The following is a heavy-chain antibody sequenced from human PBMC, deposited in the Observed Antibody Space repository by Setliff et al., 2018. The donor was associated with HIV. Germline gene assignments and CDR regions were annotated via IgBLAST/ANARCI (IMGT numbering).Heavy chain of an antibody. J-gene: IGHJ3*02. D-gene: IGHD4-17*01. V-gene: IGHV1-69*13. Sequence: GASVKVSCKASGGTFNSYAFSWVRQAPGQGLEWMAGIMPIFGTVSHTQKFQGRVTITADESTSTAYMELSSLRSEDTAVYYCARSLTVTTFVHAFDIWGQGTVVTVSS. CDR1: GGTFNSYA. CDR3: ARSLTVTTFVHAFDI. CDR2: IMPIFGTV.